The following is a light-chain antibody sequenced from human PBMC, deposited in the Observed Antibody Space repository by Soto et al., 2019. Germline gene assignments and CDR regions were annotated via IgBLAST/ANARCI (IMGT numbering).Light chain of an antibody. J-gene: IGLJ2*01. CDR2: EVS. Sequence: QSALTQPASVSGSPGQSITISCTGTSSDVGGYNYVSWYQQHPDKAPKLMIYEVSNRPSGVSNRFSGSKSGNTASLTISGLQAEDEADYSCSSYTSSSTPYVVFGGGTKVTVL. CDR1: SSDVGGYNY. V-gene: IGLV2-14*01. CDR3: SSYTSSSTPYVV.